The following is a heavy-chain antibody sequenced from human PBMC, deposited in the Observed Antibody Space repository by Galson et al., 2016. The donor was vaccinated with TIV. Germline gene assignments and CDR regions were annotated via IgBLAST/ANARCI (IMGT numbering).Heavy chain of an antibody. CDR1: GGSFSSYV. Sequence: SVKVSCNASGGSFSSYVISWVRQAPGQGLEWMGGIIPLFSTANYAQKFQGRVTITADESTSTAYMELSSLRSEDTAIYYCAKDRNTAMDTYYWYYGMDVWGQGTTVTVSS. CDR2: IIPLFSTA. CDR3: AKDRNTAMDTYYWYYGMDV. D-gene: IGHD5-18*01. J-gene: IGHJ6*02. V-gene: IGHV1-69*13.